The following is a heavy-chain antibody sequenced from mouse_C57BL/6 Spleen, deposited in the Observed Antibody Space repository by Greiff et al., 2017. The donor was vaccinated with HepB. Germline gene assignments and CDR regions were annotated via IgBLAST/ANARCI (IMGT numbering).Heavy chain of an antibody. J-gene: IGHJ3*01. D-gene: IGHD3-2*02. CDR2: INPGSGGT. Sequence: QVQLQQSGAELVRPGTSVKVSCKASGYAFTNYLIEWVKQRPGQGLEWIGVINPGSGGTNYNEKFKGKATLTADKSSSTAYMQLSSLTSEDSAVYFCARSPDSSGFSWFAYWGQGTLVTVSA. V-gene: IGHV1-54*01. CDR3: ARSPDSSGFSWFAY. CDR1: GYAFTNYL.